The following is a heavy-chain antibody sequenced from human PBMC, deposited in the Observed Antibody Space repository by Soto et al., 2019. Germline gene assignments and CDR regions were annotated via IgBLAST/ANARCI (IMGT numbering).Heavy chain of an antibody. CDR2: IYYSGST. V-gene: IGHV4-39*01. Sequence: QLQLQESGPGLVKPSETLSLTCTVSGGSISSSSYYWGWIRQPPGKGLEWIGSIYYSGSTYYNPSLKSRVTISVDTSKNQFSLKLSSVTAADTAVYYCARQPLVEVIPIPYYYYGMDVWGQGTTVTVSS. CDR1: GGSISSSSYY. J-gene: IGHJ6*02. D-gene: IGHD3-22*01. CDR3: ARQPLVEVIPIPYYYYGMDV.